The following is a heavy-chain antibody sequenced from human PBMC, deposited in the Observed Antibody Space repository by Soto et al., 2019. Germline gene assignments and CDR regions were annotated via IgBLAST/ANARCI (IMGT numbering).Heavy chain of an antibody. D-gene: IGHD2-2*01. V-gene: IGHV1-2*02. CDR2: INPNSGGT. CDR1: GYTFTGYY. CDR3: ARDQWDIVVVPAAITNWFDP. J-gene: IGHJ5*02. Sequence: QVQLVQSGAEVKKPGASVKVSCKASGYTFTGYYMHWVRQAPRQGLEWMGWINPNSGGTNYAQKFQGRVTMTRDTSISTAYMELSRLRSDDTAVYYCARDQWDIVVVPAAITNWFDPWGQGTLVTVSS.